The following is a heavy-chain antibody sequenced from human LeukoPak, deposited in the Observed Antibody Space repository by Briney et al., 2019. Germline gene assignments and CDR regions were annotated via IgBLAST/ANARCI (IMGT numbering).Heavy chain of an antibody. D-gene: IGHD2-2*01. Sequence: GGSLRLSCAASGFTFSSFAMTWVRRAPGQGLEWVSSVNGNSGRTDYADSVKGRFTISRDNLKNTLYLQMNGLRAEDTAVYYCAKNRGHCLDRVCHNYYYMDVWGRGTTVTVSS. J-gene: IGHJ6*03. CDR1: GFTFSSFA. CDR2: VNGNSGRT. V-gene: IGHV3-23*01. CDR3: AKNRGHCLDRVCHNYYYMDV.